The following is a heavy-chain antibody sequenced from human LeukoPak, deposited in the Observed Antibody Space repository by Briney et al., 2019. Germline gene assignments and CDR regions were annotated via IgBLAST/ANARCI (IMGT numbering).Heavy chain of an antibody. V-gene: IGHV4-34*01. CDR3: ARGGSWGMDV. D-gene: IGHD2-15*01. CDR2: INHSGST. J-gene: IGHJ6*02. Sequence: SETLSLTCAVYGGSFSGYYWSRIRQPPGKGLEWIGKINHSGSTNYNPSLKSRVTISVDTSRNQFSLNPSSVTAADTAVYFCARGGSWGMDVWGQGTTVTVSS. CDR1: GGSFSGYY.